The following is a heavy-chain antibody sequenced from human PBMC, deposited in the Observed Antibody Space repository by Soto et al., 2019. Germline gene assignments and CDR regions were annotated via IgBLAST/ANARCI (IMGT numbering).Heavy chain of an antibody. CDR3: ARGGRVRLLVTETPHYYYGMDV. D-gene: IGHD6-13*01. CDR2: VHFVGNS. V-gene: IGHV4-39*07. Sequence: PSETLSLTCTLSGDSISSASYFWGWIRQPPGKGLEWIGSVHFVGNSYYNPSLKSRVSISVDASKNQFSLKLSSVTAADTAVYSCARGGRVRLLVTETPHYYYGMDVWGQGTTVTVSS. CDR1: GDSISSASYF. J-gene: IGHJ6*02.